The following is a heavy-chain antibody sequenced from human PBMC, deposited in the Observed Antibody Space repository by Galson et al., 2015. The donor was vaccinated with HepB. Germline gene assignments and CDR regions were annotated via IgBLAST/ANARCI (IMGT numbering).Heavy chain of an antibody. CDR3: ARSPYCDSGSYYNAWFDP. CDR1: RYTFNTYA. D-gene: IGHD3-10*01. V-gene: IGHV7-4-1*02. CDR2: INTNTGNP. J-gene: IGHJ5*02. Sequence: SVKVSCKASRYTFNTYALSWVRQAPGQGLEWMGWINTNTGNPTYAQDFTGRFVFSLDTSVTTAYLQISSLKTEDTAVYYCARSPYCDSGSYYNAWFDPWGQGTLVTVSS.